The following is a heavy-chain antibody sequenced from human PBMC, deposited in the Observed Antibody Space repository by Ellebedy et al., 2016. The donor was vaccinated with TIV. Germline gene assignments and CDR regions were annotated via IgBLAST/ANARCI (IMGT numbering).Heavy chain of an antibody. J-gene: IGHJ3*01. D-gene: IGHD3-3*01. CDR2: IGAFNGKT. CDR3: AKEGVGSTPDAFEV. V-gene: IGHV1-18*01. CDR1: GYTFTSYD. Sequence: AASVKVSCKASGYTFTSYDINWVRQATGQGLEWMGWIGAFNGKTNYAQKVQGRVTMTTDTSTSTAYLELRSLRSDDTAVYYCAKEGVGSTPDAFEVWGQGTKVTVSS.